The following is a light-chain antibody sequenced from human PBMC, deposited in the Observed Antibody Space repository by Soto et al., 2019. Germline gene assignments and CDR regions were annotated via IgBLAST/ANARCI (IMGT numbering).Light chain of an antibody. CDR1: QRVGTY. Sequence: EIVMTQSPSTLSVSPGERATLSCRASQRVGTYFAWYQQKPGQAPRILIYGASTRAAGISPRFSGGGSGTEFTLTISSLQSEDFAVYHCQQYNDWPRTFGQGTKVGIK. V-gene: IGKV3-15*01. J-gene: IGKJ1*01. CDR3: QQYNDWPRT. CDR2: GAS.